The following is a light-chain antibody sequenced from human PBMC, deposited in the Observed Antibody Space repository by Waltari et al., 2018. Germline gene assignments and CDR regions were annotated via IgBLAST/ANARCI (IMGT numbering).Light chain of an antibody. Sequence: EIVFTQSPATLSLSPGDRATPPCRASQSLGRSLSWYQQKPGQPPRLLIYDASTRAAGVPARISGSGSAADFTLTIGSLEPEDFAVYFCLERSNWPPTFGGGTTVEI. V-gene: IGKV3-11*01. CDR1: QSLGRS. J-gene: IGKJ4*01. CDR2: DAS. CDR3: LERSNWPPT.